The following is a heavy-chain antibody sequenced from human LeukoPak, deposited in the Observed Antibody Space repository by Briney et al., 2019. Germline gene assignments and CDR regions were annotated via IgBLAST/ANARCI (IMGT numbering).Heavy chain of an antibody. CDR3: AYLGLSSDWNDVPGPQIDY. Sequence: PGGSLRLSCTGSAFTFSNYAMNWVRQAPGKGLEWVSTISSSGGITYYADSVKGRFTISRDDSKNTVYLLMNSLRAEDTALYYCAYLGLSSDWNDVPGPQIDYWGQGTLVTVSS. V-gene: IGHV3-23*01. CDR2: ISSSGGIT. J-gene: IGHJ4*02. D-gene: IGHD1-1*01. CDR1: AFTFSNYA.